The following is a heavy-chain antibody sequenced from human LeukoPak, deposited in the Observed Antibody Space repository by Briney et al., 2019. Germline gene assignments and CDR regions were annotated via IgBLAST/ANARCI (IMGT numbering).Heavy chain of an antibody. Sequence: PSETLSLTCTVSGGSISSGGYYWSWIRQHPGKGLEWIGYIYYSGSTYYNPSLKSRVTISVDTSKNQFSLKLSSVTAADMAVYYCARDGGYSYGFANWGQGTLVTVSS. CDR1: GGSISSGGYY. V-gene: IGHV4-31*03. J-gene: IGHJ4*02. CDR2: IYYSGST. D-gene: IGHD5-18*01. CDR3: ARDGGYSYGFAN.